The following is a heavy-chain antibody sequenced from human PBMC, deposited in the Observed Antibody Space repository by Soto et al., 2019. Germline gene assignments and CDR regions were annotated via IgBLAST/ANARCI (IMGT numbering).Heavy chain of an antibody. V-gene: IGHV1-18*01. J-gene: IGHJ2*01. CDR3: ARHVDWYFDL. CDR2: ISSYNNIT. CDR1: GYALTASG. Sequence: QAQLVQSGTEVKKPGASVKVSCKASGYTFTKSSGYALTASGIGWVRQAPGQGLEWMGWISSYNNITNYPQKFQGRVTITTDTSTSTANLELRSLRADDTAVYYCARHVDWYFDLWGRGTLVTVSS.